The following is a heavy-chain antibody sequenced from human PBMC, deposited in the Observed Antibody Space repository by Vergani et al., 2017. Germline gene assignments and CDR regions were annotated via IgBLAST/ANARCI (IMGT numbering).Heavy chain of an antibody. J-gene: IGHJ5*02. CDR1: GYTFTSYY. V-gene: IGHV1-46*01. CDR3: ASGSRYGSGSSCYVGRDWFDP. Sequence: QVQLVQSGAEVKKPGASVKVSCKASGYTFTSYYMHWVRQAPGQGLEWMGIINPSGGSTSYAQKFQGRVTMTRDTSTSTVYMELSSLRSEDTAVYYCASGSRYGSGSSCYVGRDWFDPWGQGTLVTVSS. CDR2: INPSGGST. D-gene: IGHD2-2*01.